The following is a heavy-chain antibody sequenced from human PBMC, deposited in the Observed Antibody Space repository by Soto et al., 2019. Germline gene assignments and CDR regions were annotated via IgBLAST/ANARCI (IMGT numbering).Heavy chain of an antibody. Sequence: QVQLVQSGAEVKKPGSSVKVSCKASGGTFSSYAISWVRQAPGQGLEWMGGIIPIFGTANYAQKFQGRVTIAAAESTSTAYMELSSLRSEDTAVYYCAAPRGEQLFRGMDVWGQGTTVTVSS. D-gene: IGHD6-13*01. CDR3: AAPRGEQLFRGMDV. CDR2: IIPIFGTA. V-gene: IGHV1-69*12. CDR1: GGTFSSYA. J-gene: IGHJ6*02.